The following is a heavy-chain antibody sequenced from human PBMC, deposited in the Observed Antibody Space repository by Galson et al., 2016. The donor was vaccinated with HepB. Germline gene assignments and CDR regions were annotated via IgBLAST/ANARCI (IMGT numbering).Heavy chain of an antibody. D-gene: IGHD5-12*01. J-gene: IGHJ4*01. CDR2: IWNDGSNK. CDR1: GFIFSDYG. Sequence: SLRLSCAASGFIFSDYGMHCVRQAPGKGLEWVAVIWNDGSNKHYADSVKGRFTISRDNSKNTLDLQVNIRKVEDTAVYYCVRDTEGGYGFDCWGQGILVTVSS. CDR3: VRDTEGGYGFDC. V-gene: IGHV3-33*01.